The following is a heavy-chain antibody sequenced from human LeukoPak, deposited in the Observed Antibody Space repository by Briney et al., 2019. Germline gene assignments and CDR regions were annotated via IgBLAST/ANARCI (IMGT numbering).Heavy chain of an antibody. CDR1: GGSFSGYF. Sequence: SETLSLTCAVYGGSFSGYFWSWIRQPPGKGLEWIGEINHSGSTNYNPSLKSRVTISVDTSKNQFSLKLSSVTAADTAVYYCARGVRPNYHYYYYMDVWGKGTTVTVSS. CDR3: ARGVRPNYHYYYYMDV. J-gene: IGHJ6*03. D-gene: IGHD3-10*01. V-gene: IGHV4-34*01. CDR2: INHSGST.